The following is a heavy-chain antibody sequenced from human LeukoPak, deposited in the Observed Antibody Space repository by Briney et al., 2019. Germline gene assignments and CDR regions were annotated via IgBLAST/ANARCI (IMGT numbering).Heavy chain of an antibody. CDR1: GGSFSGYY. CDR2: INHSGST. CDR3: ARRPFSIAQRYYYYMDV. V-gene: IGHV4-34*01. J-gene: IGHJ6*03. Sequence: SETLSLTCAVYGGSFSGYYWSWIRQPPGKGLEWIGEINHSGSTNYNPSLKSRVTISVDTSKNQFSLKLSSVTAADTAVYYCARRPFSIAQRYYYYMDVWGKGTTVTISS. D-gene: IGHD6-6*01.